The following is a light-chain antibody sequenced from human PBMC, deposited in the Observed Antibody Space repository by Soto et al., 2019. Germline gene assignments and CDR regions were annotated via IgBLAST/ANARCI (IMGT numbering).Light chain of an antibody. CDR3: SSYASSNNLV. J-gene: IGLJ2*01. V-gene: IGLV2-8*01. CDR2: EVS. CDR1: SSDVGGYNY. Sequence: QSVLTQPPSASGSPGQSVTISCTGTSSDVGGYNYVSWYQQHPGKAPKLMIYEVSKRPSGVPDRFSGSKSGNTASLTVSGLPAEDEADYYCSSYASSNNLVFGGGTKLTVL.